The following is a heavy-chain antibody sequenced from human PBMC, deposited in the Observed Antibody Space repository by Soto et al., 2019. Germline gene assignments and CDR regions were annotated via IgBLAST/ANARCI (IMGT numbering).Heavy chain of an antibody. CDR1: GFTFSTYS. CDR3: AREYTAWPLAYGLDV. D-gene: IGHD2-2*02. Sequence: GGSLRLSCVGSGFTFSTYSINWVRQAPGKGLEWVSSISSRSDIYYADSVKGRFTISRDNAKNSVSLQMNSLRAEDTAVYYCAREYTAWPLAYGLDVWGQGNPGHRLL. V-gene: IGHV3-21*01. J-gene: IGHJ6*02. CDR2: ISSRSDI.